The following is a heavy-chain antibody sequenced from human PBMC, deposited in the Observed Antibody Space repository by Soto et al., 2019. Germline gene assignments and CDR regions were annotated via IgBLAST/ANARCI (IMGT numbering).Heavy chain of an antibody. CDR2: IAVGSGYT. CDR3: SADATAWQQMVPSDY. J-gene: IGHJ4*02. D-gene: IGHD2-8*01. Sequence: ASVKVSCKASGFTFTSSAFQWVRQPRGQRLGWIGLIAVGSGYTNYAQRFQDRVTLTRDVSTATTYLELSRLTSEDAAIYYCSADATAWQQMVPSDYWGQGTLVTVAS. V-gene: IGHV1-58*01. CDR1: GFTFTSSA.